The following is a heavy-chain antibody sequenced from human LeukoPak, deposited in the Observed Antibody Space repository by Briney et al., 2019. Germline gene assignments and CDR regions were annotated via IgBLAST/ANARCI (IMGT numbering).Heavy chain of an antibody. D-gene: IGHD3-16*01. J-gene: IGHJ4*02. CDR3: ARGGSYYDTTTYAYYFDY. V-gene: IGHV3-20*04. CDR2: INGKGGGT. CDR1: EFIVSANY. Sequence: RSGGSLRLSCAASEFIVSANYMSWVRQVPGKGLEWVSGINGKGGGTGYADSVKGRFTVSRDNAKNSLYLQMDSLRDEDTAFYYCARGGSYYDTTTYAYYFDYWGPGTLVTVSS.